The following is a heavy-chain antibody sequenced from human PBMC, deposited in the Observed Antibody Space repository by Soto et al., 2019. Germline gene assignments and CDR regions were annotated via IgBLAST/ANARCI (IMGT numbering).Heavy chain of an antibody. Sequence: SESLSLTCTVSGGSISSSSYYWGWIRQPPGKGLEWIGIIYYSGSTYYNPSLKSRVTISVDTSKNQFSLKLSSVTAADTAVYYCARHENRGYSYGDFDYWGQGTLVTVSS. CDR1: GGSISSSSYY. V-gene: IGHV4-39*01. D-gene: IGHD5-18*01. CDR3: ARHENRGYSYGDFDY. J-gene: IGHJ4*02. CDR2: IYYSGST.